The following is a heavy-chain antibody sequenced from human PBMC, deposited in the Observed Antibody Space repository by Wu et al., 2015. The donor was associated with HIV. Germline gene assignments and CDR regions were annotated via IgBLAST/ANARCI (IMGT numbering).Heavy chain of an antibody. V-gene: IGHV1-2*02. D-gene: IGHD5-12*01. J-gene: IGHJ6*02. CDR3: ARDGDSGYDHYYGMDV. CDR1: GYTFSGQY. CDR2: INPNNGDT. Sequence: QVHLVQSGAEVKKPGASVKVSCKASGYTFSGQYMHWVRQAPGKGFEWMGWINPNNGDTEYAQKFQGRVILTRDTSISTAYMELSRLTSDDTAVYYCARDGDSGYDHYYGMDVWGQGP.